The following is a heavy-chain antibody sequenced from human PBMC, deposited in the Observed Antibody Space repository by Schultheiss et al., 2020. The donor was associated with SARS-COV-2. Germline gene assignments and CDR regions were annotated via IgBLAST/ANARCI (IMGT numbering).Heavy chain of an antibody. CDR1: GYTFTSYG. J-gene: IGHJ6*02. CDR3: ARHFSDFWSGYSNLEYYYYYYGMDV. CDR2: ISAYNGNT. Sequence: ASVKVSCKASGYTFTSYGISWVRQAPGQGLEWMGWISAYNGNTNYAQKLQGRVTMTTDTSTSTAYMELRSLRSDDTAVYYCARHFSDFWSGYSNLEYYYYYYGMDVWGQGTTVTVSS. D-gene: IGHD3-3*01. V-gene: IGHV1-18*01.